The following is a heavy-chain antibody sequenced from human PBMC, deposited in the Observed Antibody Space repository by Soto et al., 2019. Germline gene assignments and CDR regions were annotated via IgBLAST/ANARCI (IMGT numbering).Heavy chain of an antibody. D-gene: IGHD3-22*01. CDR3: ATDLRMDYYDSSGPI. CDR2: ISAYNGNT. J-gene: IGHJ3*02. Sequence: GASVKVSCKASGYTFTSYGISWVRQAPGQGLEWMGWISAYNGNTNYAQKLQGRVTMTTDTSTSTAYMELRSLRSEDTAVYYCATDLRMDYYDSSGPIWGQGTMVTVSS. V-gene: IGHV1-18*01. CDR1: GYTFTSYG.